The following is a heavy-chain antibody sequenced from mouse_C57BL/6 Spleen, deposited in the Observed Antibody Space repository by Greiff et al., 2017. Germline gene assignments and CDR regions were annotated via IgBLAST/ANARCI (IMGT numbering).Heavy chain of an antibody. D-gene: IGHD1-1*01. CDR1: GFTFSDYG. CDR2: ISSGSSTL. Sequence: EVMLVESGGGLVKPGGSLKLSCAASGFTFSDYGMHWVRQATEKGLAWVAYISSGSSTLYYADTVPGRFTIARNNAKNTLFLQMTSLRSEDTAMYYCATHDSGSSLDYWGQGTTLTVSS. V-gene: IGHV5-17*01. J-gene: IGHJ2*01. CDR3: ATHDSGSSLDY.